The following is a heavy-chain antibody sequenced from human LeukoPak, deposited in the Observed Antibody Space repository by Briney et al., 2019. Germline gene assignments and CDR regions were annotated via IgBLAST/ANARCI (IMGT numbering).Heavy chain of an antibody. CDR2: ISWNSGSI. CDR3: ARSRSGAY. J-gene: IGHJ4*02. V-gene: IGHV3-9*01. Sequence: PGGSLRLSCAASGFTFDDYAMHWVRQAPGKGLEWVSGISWNSGSIGYADSVKGRFTISRDNAKNSLYLQMNSLRAEDTAVYYCARSRSGAYWGQGTLVTVSS. D-gene: IGHD3-3*01. CDR1: GFTFDDYA.